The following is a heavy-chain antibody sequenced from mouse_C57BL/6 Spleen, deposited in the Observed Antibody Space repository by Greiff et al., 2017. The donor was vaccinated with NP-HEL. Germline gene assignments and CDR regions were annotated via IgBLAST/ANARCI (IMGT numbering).Heavy chain of an antibody. CDR2: IFPGSGST. CDR3: ARSGDYYGYFDY. Sequence: VQLQQSGPELVRPGASVKISCKAPGYTFPSHWMQWVRQRPGQGLEWIGEIFPGSGSTYYNEKFKGKATLTVDTSSSTAYMQLSSLTSEDSAVYFCARSGDYYGYFDYWGQGTTLTVSS. V-gene: IGHV1-56*01. CDR1: GYTFPSHW. D-gene: IGHD1-1*01. J-gene: IGHJ2*01.